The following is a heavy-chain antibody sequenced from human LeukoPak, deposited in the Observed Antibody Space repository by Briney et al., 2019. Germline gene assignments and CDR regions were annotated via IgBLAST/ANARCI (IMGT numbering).Heavy chain of an antibody. V-gene: IGHV3-7*01. CDR3: ARLSAYYYGSFFYYYMDV. CDR1: GFTFSSYW. J-gene: IGHJ6*03. Sequence: GGSLRLSCAASGFTFSSYWMTWVRQSPGKGPEWVANIRQDESEGYTVDSVKGRFTISRDNAKNSVYLHMNSLRAEDTALYYCARLSAYYYGSFFYYYMDVWGKGTTVTVSS. CDR2: IRQDESEG. D-gene: IGHD3-10*01.